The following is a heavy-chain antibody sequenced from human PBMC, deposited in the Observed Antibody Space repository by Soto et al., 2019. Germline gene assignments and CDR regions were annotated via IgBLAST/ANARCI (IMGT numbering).Heavy chain of an antibody. CDR3: AKERIAAALNWFDP. V-gene: IGHV3-23*01. D-gene: IGHD6-13*01. CDR1: GFTFSSYA. Sequence: GGSLRLSCAASGFTFSSYAMSWVRQAPGKGLEWVSAIRDSGGSTYYADPVKGRFTISRDNSKNPLYLQMNSLRAEDTAVYYCAKERIAAALNWFDPWGQGTLVTVSS. CDR2: IRDSGGST. J-gene: IGHJ5*02.